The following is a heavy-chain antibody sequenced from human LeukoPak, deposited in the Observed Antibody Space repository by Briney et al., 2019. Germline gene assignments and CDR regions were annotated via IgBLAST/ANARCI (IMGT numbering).Heavy chain of an antibody. CDR3: ARAGGTIFGVVITGSDY. CDR1: GYTFTGYY. Sequence: ASVKVSCKASGYTFTGYYMHWVRQAPGQGLEWMGWINPNSGGTNYAQKFQGRVTMTRDTSISTAYMELGRLRSDDTAVYYCARAGGTIFGVVITGSDYWGQGTLVTVSS. CDR2: INPNSGGT. V-gene: IGHV1-2*02. D-gene: IGHD3-3*01. J-gene: IGHJ4*02.